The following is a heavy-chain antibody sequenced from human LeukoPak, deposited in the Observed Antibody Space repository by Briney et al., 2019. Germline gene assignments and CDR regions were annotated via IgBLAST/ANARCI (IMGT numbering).Heavy chain of an antibody. J-gene: IGHJ5*02. CDR2: IYGGGST. V-gene: IGHV3-53*01. D-gene: IGHD3-10*01. CDR3: ARVRRVPRTNWFDP. Sequence: GGSLRLSCAASGFTVSSNYMSWVRQAPGKGLEWVSVIYGGGSTYYADSVKGRFTISRDNSKNTLYLQMNSLRAEDTAVYYCARVRRVPRTNWFDPWGQGTLVTVSS. CDR1: GFTVSSNY.